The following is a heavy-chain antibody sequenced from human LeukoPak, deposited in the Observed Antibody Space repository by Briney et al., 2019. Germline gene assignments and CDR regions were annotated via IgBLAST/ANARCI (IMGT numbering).Heavy chain of an antibody. D-gene: IGHD6-19*01. Sequence: SETLSLTCTVSDGSISSYYWSWIRQPAGKGLEWIGRIYTSGSTNYNPSLKSRVTMSVDTSKNQFSLKLSSVTAADTAVYYCAREANSGWYSFPDYWGQGTLVTVSS. CDR3: AREANSGWYSFPDY. CDR2: IYTSGST. CDR1: DGSISSYY. J-gene: IGHJ4*02. V-gene: IGHV4-4*07.